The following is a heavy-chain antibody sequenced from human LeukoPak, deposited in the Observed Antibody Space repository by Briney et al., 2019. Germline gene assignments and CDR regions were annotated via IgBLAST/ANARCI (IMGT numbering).Heavy chain of an antibody. CDR1: GFTFSTSP. J-gene: IGHJ4*02. D-gene: IGHD5-18*01. CDR2: ISYDGSLK. Sequence: GGSLRLSCAASGFTFSTSPMNWVRQSPGKGLEWLAVISYDGSLKYYADSVKGRFTISRDNSNSALYLQMHSLTTEDTALYFCAKDAYSSVSPRYFDYWGQGTLVTVSS. V-gene: IGHV3-30-3*01. CDR3: AKDAYSSVSPRYFDY.